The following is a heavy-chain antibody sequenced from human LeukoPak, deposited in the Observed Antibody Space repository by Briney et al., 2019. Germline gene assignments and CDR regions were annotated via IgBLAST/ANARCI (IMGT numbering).Heavy chain of an antibody. Sequence: GGSLRLSCAASGFTFSSYAMTWVRQAPGKGLEWVSAISGSGGSTFYADSVKGRFTISRGNSKNTLFLRMNSLRAEDTAVYYCAKVEGGWTAAGPNFDYWGQGTLVTVSS. D-gene: IGHD6-13*01. CDR1: GFTFSSYA. J-gene: IGHJ4*02. CDR2: ISGSGGST. V-gene: IGHV3-23*01. CDR3: AKVEGGWTAAGPNFDY.